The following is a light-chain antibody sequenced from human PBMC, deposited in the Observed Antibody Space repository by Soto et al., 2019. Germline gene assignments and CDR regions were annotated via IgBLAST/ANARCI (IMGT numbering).Light chain of an antibody. J-gene: IGLJ3*02. Sequence: QSALTQSPSASGSPGQSVTISCTGTSSDVGAYKYVSWYQQYPGKAPKLMIYEVSKRPSGVPDRFSGSKSGNTASLTVSGLQAEDGADYYCTSYVGSNIWVFGGGTKVTVL. V-gene: IGLV2-8*01. CDR3: TSYVGSNIWV. CDR2: EVS. CDR1: SSDVGAYKY.